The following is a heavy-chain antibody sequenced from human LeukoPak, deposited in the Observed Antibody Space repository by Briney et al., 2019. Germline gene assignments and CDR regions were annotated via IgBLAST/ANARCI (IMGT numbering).Heavy chain of an antibody. D-gene: IGHD2-2*02. CDR1: GYTFTGYY. CDR3: AREKYCSSTSCYTGKGY. CDR2: INPNSGGT. Sequence: ASVKVSCKASGYTFTGYYMHWVRQAPGQGLEWMGWINPNSGGTNYAQKFQGRVTMTRDTSISTAYMELSRLRSDDTAVYYCAREKYCSSTSCYTGKGYWGQGTLVTVSS. J-gene: IGHJ4*02. V-gene: IGHV1-2*02.